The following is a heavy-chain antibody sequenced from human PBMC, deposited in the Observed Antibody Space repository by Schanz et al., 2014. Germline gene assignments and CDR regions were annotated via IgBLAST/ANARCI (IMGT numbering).Heavy chain of an antibody. CDR2: IYIGGNT. J-gene: IGHJ4*02. V-gene: IGHV3-66*01. CDR3: ARGGPAYYFDD. CDR1: GFSVGNKY. Sequence: EVQLVESWGGLVQPGGSLRLSCAASGFSVGNKYMNWVRQAPGKGLEWVSFIYIGGNTYYADSVKGRFTISRDNSKNTVYIQMNSLRAEDTAVYYCARGGPAYYFDDWGQGTLVTVSS.